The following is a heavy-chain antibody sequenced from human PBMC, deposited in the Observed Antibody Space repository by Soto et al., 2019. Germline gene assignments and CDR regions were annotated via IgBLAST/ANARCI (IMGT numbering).Heavy chain of an antibody. V-gene: IGHV3-33*01. CDR1: GFTFSSYG. J-gene: IGHJ6*02. CDR3: ARAEGDRSRYYYYGMDV. Sequence: QVQLVESGGGVVQPGRSLRLSCAASGFTFSSYGMHWVRQAPGKGLEWVAAIWYDGSNKYYADSVKGRFTISRDNSKNTLYLQMNSLRVEDTAVYYCARAEGDRSRYYYYGMDVWGQGTTVTVSS. D-gene: IGHD3-16*01. CDR2: IWYDGSNK.